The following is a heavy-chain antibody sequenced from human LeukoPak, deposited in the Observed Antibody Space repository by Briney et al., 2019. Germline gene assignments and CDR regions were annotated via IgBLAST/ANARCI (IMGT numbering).Heavy chain of an antibody. CDR1: GGTFSSYA. CDR3: ARGLRYCSSTSCYSAGWFDP. V-gene: IGHV1-69*06. Sequence: SVKVSCKASGGTFSSYAISWVRQAPGQGLEWMGGIIPIFGTTNYAQKFQDRVTITADKSTSTAYMELSSLRSEDTAVYYCARGLRYCSSTSCYSAGWFDPWGQGTLVTVSS. J-gene: IGHJ5*02. CDR2: IIPIFGTT. D-gene: IGHD2-2*02.